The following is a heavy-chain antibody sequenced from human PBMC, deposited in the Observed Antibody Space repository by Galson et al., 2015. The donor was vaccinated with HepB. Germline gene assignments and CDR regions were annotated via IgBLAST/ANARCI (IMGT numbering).Heavy chain of an antibody. CDR1: GFTFSSYA. D-gene: IGHD3-10*01. Sequence: SLRLSCAASGFTFSSYAMHWVRQAPGKGLEWVALISYDGSNKYYADSVKGRFTVSRDNSKNTLYLQMNSLRAEDTAVYYCARDVVQPYYYYYMDVWGKGTTVTVSS. CDR2: ISYDGSNK. J-gene: IGHJ6*03. CDR3: ARDVVQPYYYYYMDV. V-gene: IGHV3-30-3*01.